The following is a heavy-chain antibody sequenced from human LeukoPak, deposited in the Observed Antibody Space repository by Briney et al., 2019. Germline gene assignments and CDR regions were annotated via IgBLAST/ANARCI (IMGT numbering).Heavy chain of an antibody. CDR3: ARELGTAAGPTGDDY. Sequence: GGSLRLSCAASGFTFSSYSMNWVRQAPGKGLEWVSSISSSSSYIYYADSVKGRFTISRDNAKNSLYLQMNSLRAEDTAVYYCARELGTAAGPTGDDYWGQGTLVTVSS. D-gene: IGHD6-13*01. V-gene: IGHV3-21*01. J-gene: IGHJ4*02. CDR2: ISSSSSYI. CDR1: GFTFSSYS.